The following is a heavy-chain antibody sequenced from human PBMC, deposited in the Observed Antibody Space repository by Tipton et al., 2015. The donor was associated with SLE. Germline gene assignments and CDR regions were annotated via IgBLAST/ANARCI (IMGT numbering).Heavy chain of an antibody. Sequence: TLSLTCNVSGYSINRGYYWNWIRQSPGRGLEWVGYISYSGNTNYNPSLKRRVTISVDTSKTHFSLNLSSVTAADTAVYYCARGGLGSDLRGSIYLGLWGQGALVTVSS. V-gene: IGHV4-61*03. J-gene: IGHJ1*01. CDR3: ARGGLGSDLRGSIYLGL. CDR2: ISYSGNT. D-gene: IGHD7-27*01. CDR1: GYSINRGYY.